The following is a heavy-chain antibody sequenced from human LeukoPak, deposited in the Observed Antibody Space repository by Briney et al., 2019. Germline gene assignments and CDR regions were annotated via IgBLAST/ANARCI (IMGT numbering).Heavy chain of an antibody. CDR3: ARAYYSDY. V-gene: IGHV3-48*03. CDR1: GFTFSSYE. Sequence: GGSLRLSCAASGFTFSSYEMNWVRQAPGKGLEWVSYISSSGNTIYYADSVKGRFTISRDNAKNSLYLQMNNLRAEDTAVYYCARAYYSDYWGQGTLVTVSS. CDR2: ISSSGNTI. J-gene: IGHJ4*02.